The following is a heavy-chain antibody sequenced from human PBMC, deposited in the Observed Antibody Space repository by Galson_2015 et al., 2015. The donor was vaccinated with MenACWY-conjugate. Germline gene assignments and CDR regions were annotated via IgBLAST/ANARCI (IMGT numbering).Heavy chain of an antibody. CDR2: ISSSGRTI. CDR3: ARETIVVPSDY. J-gene: IGHJ4*02. D-gene: IGHD3-10*01. V-gene: IGHV3-48*02. Sequence: SLRLSCAASGFMFSSYDMNWVRQAPRKGPEWVAYISSSGRTIPYARSVKGRFTLSRDNADNSLYLQMNSLRDEDTAVYYCARETIVVPSDYWGQGTLVTVSS. CDR1: GFMFSSYD.